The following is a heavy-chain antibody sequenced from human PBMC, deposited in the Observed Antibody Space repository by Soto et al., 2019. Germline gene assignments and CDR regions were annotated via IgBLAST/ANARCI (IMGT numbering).Heavy chain of an antibody. V-gene: IGHV3-74*03. J-gene: IGHJ5*01. Sequence: DVQLVESGGGSVQPGGSLRLSCAASGFSFSGHWMHWVRQPPGKGLVWVSRINFDGGHRTYADSVKGRFTIYRDNAKGTLYLQMHSVRVVDTAVYYCVRGRADGVTDDHPMFVSWGRGTLVTVPS. CDR1: GFSFSGHW. CDR2: INFDGGHR. D-gene: IGHD5-18*01. CDR3: VRGRADGVTDDHPMFVS.